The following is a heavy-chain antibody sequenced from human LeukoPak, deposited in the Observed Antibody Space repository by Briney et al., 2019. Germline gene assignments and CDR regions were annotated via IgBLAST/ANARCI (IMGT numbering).Heavy chain of an antibody. CDR2: IYTSGST. CDR3: ARAPSISAWFRFDP. V-gene: IGHV4-4*07. D-gene: IGHD3-3*01. CDR1: GGSISSYY. J-gene: IGHJ5*02. Sequence: SSETLSLTCTVSGGSISSYYWSWIRQPAGKGLEWIGRIYTSGSTNYNPSLKSRVTMSVDTSKNQFSLKLSSVTAADTAVYYCARAPSISAWFRFDPWGQGTPVTVSS.